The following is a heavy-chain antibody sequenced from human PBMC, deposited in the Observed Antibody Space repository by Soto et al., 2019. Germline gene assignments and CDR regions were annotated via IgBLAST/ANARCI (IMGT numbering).Heavy chain of an antibody. CDR3: ASLWNFFDF. V-gene: IGHV4-59*01. CDR1: GASISSYY. Sequence: PXATLSLTCTVSGASISSYYWSWIRQPPGKGLEWIGYMYFNESPKYNPSLKSRVTMSVDTSKNQFSLKLSSVTAADTAVYYCASLWNFFDFWGQGALVTAPQ. D-gene: IGHD2-21*01. CDR2: MYFNESP. J-gene: IGHJ4*02.